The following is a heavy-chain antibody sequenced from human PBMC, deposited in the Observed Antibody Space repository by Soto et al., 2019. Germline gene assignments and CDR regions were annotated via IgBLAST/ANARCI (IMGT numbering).Heavy chain of an antibody. CDR1: GGTFRTAA. J-gene: IGHJ6*02. CDR3: ARDNDRPQVGGNYYYILDF. CDR2: IMPVFRRP. Sequence: QVHLEQSGAEVKKPGSSVKVSCKASGGTFRTAAISWVRQAPGQGLEWLGGIMPVFRRPDYAHKFQGRVTITADESTSTDYMELSGLRSDDTAVYYCARDNDRPQVGGNYYYILDFWGQGTTVSVSS. D-gene: IGHD2-2*01. V-gene: IGHV1-69*12.